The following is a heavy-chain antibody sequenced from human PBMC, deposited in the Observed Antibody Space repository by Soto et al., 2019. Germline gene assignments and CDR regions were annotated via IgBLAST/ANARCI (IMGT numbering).Heavy chain of an antibody. Sequence: ASVKVSCKASGYTFTGYYMHWVRLDPGQGLEWMGWINPNSGGTNYAQKFQGWVTMTRDTSISTAYMELSRLRSDDTAVYYCARGGGLWSGYYVDAFDIWGQGTMVTVSS. D-gene: IGHD3-3*01. CDR1: GYTFTGYY. V-gene: IGHV1-2*04. CDR3: ARGGGLWSGYYVDAFDI. J-gene: IGHJ3*02. CDR2: INPNSGGT.